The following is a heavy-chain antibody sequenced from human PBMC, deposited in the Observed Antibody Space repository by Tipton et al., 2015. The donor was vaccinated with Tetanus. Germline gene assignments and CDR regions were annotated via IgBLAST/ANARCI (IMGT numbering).Heavy chain of an antibody. V-gene: IGHV3-9*01. CDR2: ISGNGGNK. J-gene: IGHJ3*02. CDR1: GFTFHDYA. Sequence: RSLRLSCAASGFTFHDYAIHWVRQLTGKGLEWVSAISGNGGNKVYADSVKGRSTISRDNANNSLYVQMDSLRPEDTALYYCARAVRGRDVFDIWGQGTMVIVSS. D-gene: IGHD3-10*01. CDR3: ARAVRGRDVFDI.